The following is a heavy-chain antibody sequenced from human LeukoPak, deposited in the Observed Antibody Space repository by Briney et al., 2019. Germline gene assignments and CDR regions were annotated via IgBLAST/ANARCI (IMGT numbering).Heavy chain of an antibody. Sequence: SVKVSCKASGGTFSSYAISWVRQAPGQGLGWMGGIIPIFGTANYAQKFQGKVTITADESTSTAYMELSSLRSEDTAVYYCARGDSRVLRFSDAFDIWGQGTMVTVSS. CDR2: IIPIFGTA. D-gene: IGHD3-3*01. CDR1: GGTFSSYA. CDR3: ARGDSRVLRFSDAFDI. J-gene: IGHJ3*02. V-gene: IGHV1-69*01.